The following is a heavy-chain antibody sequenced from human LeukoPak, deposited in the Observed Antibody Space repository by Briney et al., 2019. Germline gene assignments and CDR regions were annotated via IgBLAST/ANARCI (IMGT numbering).Heavy chain of an antibody. J-gene: IGHJ4*02. CDR2: ISAYNGNT. D-gene: IGHD3-10*01. Sequence: ASVKVSCKASGYTFTSYGISWVRQAPGQGLEWMGWISAYNGNTNYAQKLQGRVTMTTDTSTSTAYMELRSLRSDDTAVYYCATTMVRRDEVDYWGQGTLVTVSS. CDR1: GYTFTSYG. V-gene: IGHV1-18*01. CDR3: ATTMVRRDEVDY.